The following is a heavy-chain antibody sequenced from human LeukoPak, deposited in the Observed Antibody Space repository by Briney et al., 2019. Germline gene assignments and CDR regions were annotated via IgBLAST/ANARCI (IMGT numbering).Heavy chain of an antibody. V-gene: IGHV1-69*05. CDR2: IIPIFGTA. J-gene: IGHJ4*02. Sequence: GSSVKVSCRASGGTFSSYAISWVRQAPGQGLEWMGGIIPIFGTANYAQKLQGRVTMTTDTSTSTAYMELRSLRSDDTAVYYCARAVAVAGHVDYWGQGTLVTVSS. D-gene: IGHD6-19*01. CDR1: GGTFSSYA. CDR3: ARAVAVAGHVDY.